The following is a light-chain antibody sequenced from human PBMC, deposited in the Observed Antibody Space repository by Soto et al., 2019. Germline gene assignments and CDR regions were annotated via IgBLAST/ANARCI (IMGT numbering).Light chain of an antibody. V-gene: IGKV1-9*01. Sequence: IQLTQSPPSLSASVGDRVTITCRASQDIAIYLAWYQQKPGEAPNLLIHTASTLQRGVPSRFSGSGSGTEFTLTVSSLQPEDFATYYCQQLKSYPRTFGGGTKVDIK. CDR2: TAS. CDR3: QQLKSYPRT. CDR1: QDIAIY. J-gene: IGKJ4*01.